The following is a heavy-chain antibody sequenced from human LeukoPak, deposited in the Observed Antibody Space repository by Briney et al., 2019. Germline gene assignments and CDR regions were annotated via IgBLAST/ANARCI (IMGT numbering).Heavy chain of an antibody. J-gene: IGHJ5*02. CDR2: IYYSGST. CDR3: ARGVGAKVSFRFDH. Sequence: SETLSLTCTVSGGSISSSSYYWGWIRQPPGKGLEWIGSIYYSGSTYYNPSLKSRVTISVDTSKNQFSLKLSSVTAADTAVYYCARGVGAKVSFRFDHWGQGTLVTVSS. D-gene: IGHD1-26*01. V-gene: IGHV4-39*07. CDR1: GGSISSSSYY.